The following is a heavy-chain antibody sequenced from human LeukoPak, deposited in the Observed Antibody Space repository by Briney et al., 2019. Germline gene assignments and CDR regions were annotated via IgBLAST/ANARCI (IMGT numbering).Heavy chain of an antibody. D-gene: IGHD3-16*02. CDR3: ARLTSYDYIWGGHRADFDY. V-gene: IGHV4-34*01. Sequence: SETLSLTCAVYGGSFSGFFWSWIRQPPGTGLEWIGEINHSGNTDYNPSLKSRVTISIDTSKNHFSLRLSSVTAADTAVYYCARLTSYDYIWGGHRADFDYWGQGTLVTVSS. CDR2: INHSGNT. CDR1: GGSFSGFF. J-gene: IGHJ4*02.